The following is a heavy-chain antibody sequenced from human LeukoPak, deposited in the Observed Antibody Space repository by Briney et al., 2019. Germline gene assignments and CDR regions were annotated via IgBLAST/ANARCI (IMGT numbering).Heavy chain of an antibody. J-gene: IGHJ4*02. CDR1: GFTFSSYS. Sequence: YPGGSLRLSCAASGFTFSSYSLNWVRQAPGKGLEWVSVIYGGGNIYYADSVKGRFTISRDNSKNTLYLQMNSLRAEDTAVYYCARGAGYNYPYYFDYWGQGTLVTVSS. CDR2: IYGGGNI. V-gene: IGHV3-53*01. D-gene: IGHD5-24*01. CDR3: ARGAGYNYPYYFDY.